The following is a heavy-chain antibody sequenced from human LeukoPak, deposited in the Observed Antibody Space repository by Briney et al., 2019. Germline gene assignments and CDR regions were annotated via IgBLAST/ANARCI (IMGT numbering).Heavy chain of an antibody. D-gene: IGHD2-8*01. V-gene: IGHV3-30*03. CDR1: GFTFSSYG. J-gene: IGHJ4*02. CDR2: ISYDGSNK. CDR3: ARERCTNNVCYKGGGFDY. Sequence: GGSLRLSCAASGFTFSSYGMHWVRRAPGKGLEWVAVISYDGSNKYYADSVKGRFTISRDNSKNTLYLQMNSLRAEDTAVYYCARERCTNNVCYKGGGFDYWGQGTLVTVSS.